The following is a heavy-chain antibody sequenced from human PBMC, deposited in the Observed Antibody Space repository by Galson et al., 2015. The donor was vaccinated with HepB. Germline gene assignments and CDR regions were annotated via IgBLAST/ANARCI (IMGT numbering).Heavy chain of an antibody. CDR2: VSYDGVHT. CDR1: GFTFSPYA. CDR3: AKSGGGTYYNYVMDV. J-gene: IGHJ6*02. Sequence: SLRLSCAASGFTFSPYAMNWVRQAPGKGLEWVSGVSYDGVHTYYADSVKGRFTISRDNSKNTLYLQMNSLRAEDTAVYYCAKSGGGTYYNYVMDVWGQGTTVTVSS. D-gene: IGHD3-16*01. V-gene: IGHV3-23*01.